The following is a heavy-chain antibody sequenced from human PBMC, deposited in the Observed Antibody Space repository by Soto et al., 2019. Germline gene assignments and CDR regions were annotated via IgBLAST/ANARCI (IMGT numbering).Heavy chain of an antibody. CDR1: GFTFSSYG. D-gene: IGHD3-3*01. CDR3: ARDHQFWGGSYVVFAYKYGMDV. CDR2: VWYDGSNQ. J-gene: IGHJ6*02. Sequence: QVQLVESGGGVVQPGGSLRLSCAASGFTFSSYGMHWVRQAPGKGLQWVALVWYDGSNQYYADSVKGRFTISRDNSKNTLHLQLNSLGAEDTAVYFCARDHQFWGGSYVVFAYKYGMDVWGQGTTVTVSS. V-gene: IGHV3-33*01.